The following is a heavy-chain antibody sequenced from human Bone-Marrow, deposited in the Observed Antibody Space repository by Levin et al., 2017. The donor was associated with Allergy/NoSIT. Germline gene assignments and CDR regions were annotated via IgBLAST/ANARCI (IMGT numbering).Heavy chain of an antibody. CDR3: ARGYSGRIAFDV. Sequence: SETLSLTCAVYGGSFGGYYWSWIRQSPAKGLEWIGEINQYGSTNYNPSLKGRVTISLDKSKGQFSLTLASVTAADRAIYYCARGYSGRIAFDVWGQGTTVTVSS. CDR1: GGSFGGYY. V-gene: IGHV4-34*01. D-gene: IGHD6-19*01. CDR2: INQYGST. J-gene: IGHJ3*01.